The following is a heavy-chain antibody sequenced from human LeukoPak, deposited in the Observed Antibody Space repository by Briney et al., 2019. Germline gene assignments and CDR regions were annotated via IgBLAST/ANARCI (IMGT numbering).Heavy chain of an antibody. CDR1: GFTFSSYG. V-gene: IGHV3-30*18. CDR3: AKDLRGVLYYFDY. Sequence: GRSLRLSCAASGFTFSSYGMHWVRQAPGKRLEWVAVISYDGSNKYYADSVKGRFTISRDNSKSTLYLQMNSLRAEDTAVYYCAKDLRGVLYYFDYWGQGTLVTVSS. J-gene: IGHJ4*02. D-gene: IGHD3-10*01. CDR2: ISYDGSNK.